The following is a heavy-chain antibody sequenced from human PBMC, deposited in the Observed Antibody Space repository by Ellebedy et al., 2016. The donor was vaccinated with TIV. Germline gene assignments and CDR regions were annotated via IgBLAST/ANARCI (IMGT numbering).Heavy chain of an antibody. CDR3: ARDSLGYASGTYLTS. Sequence: ASVKVSXXASGYSFTTYYMHWVRQAPGQGPEWMGVINTSDGRTTYAQRFRGRVTMTRDTSMTTVYMGLNSLTSEDAAVYYCARDSLGYASGTYLTSWGQGTLVTVSS. CDR2: INTSDGRT. J-gene: IGHJ1*01. CDR1: GYSFTTYY. V-gene: IGHV1-46*01. D-gene: IGHD3-10*01.